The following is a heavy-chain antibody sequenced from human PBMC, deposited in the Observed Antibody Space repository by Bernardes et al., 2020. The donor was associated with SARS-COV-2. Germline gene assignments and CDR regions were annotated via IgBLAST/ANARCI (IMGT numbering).Heavy chain of an antibody. CDR2: INCRDGGT. CDR1: GYNFTSDH. Sequence: ASVKVSCKASGYNFTSDHLHWIRQAPGRGLEWVGIINCRDGGTGYAQKLQGRVTLTRDTSTTTVYMELRSLRSEDMAVYYCARDSGGTMIGRWGQGTLVTVSP. J-gene: IGHJ4*02. V-gene: IGHV1-46*04. CDR3: ARDSGGTMIGR. D-gene: IGHD3-10*01.